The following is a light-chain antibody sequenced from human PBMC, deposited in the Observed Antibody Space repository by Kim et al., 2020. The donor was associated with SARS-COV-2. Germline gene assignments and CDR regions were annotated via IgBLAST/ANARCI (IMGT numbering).Light chain of an antibody. CDR2: GKN. Sequence: SSELTQDPAVSVALGQTVRITCQGDNLRSYYASWYQQKPGQAPVLVIYGKNNRPSGIPDRISGSSSGNTASLTITGAQAEDEADYYCNSRDSSSHHWVFGGGTQLTVL. CDR3: NSRDSSSHHWV. V-gene: IGLV3-19*01. J-gene: IGLJ3*02. CDR1: NLRSYY.